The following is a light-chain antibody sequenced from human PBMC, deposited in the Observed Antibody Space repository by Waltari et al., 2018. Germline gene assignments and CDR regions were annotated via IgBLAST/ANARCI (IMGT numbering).Light chain of an antibody. CDR1: QSVSSSY. CDR3: QQYGTSPPYT. J-gene: IGKJ2*01. Sequence: EIVLTQSPGTLSLSPGERATLSCRANQSVSSSYLAWYQQKPGQAPRLLIYGASNRATGIPDRFSGSGSGTDFTLTISRLEPEDFAVYYCQQYGTSPPYTFGQGTKLEI. V-gene: IGKV3-20*01. CDR2: GAS.